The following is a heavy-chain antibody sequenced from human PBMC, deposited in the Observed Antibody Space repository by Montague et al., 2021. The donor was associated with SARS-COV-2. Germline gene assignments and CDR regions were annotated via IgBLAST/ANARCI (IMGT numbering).Heavy chain of an antibody. J-gene: IGHJ4*02. V-gene: IGHV4-4*02. CDR3: APLGYCGSDNCYRVN. Sequence: SETLSLTCAVSGGSISSRNWWSWVRQPPGKGLEWIGEIYRSGSTNYNPPLKSRVTISVDKSKNQFSLNLSSVTAADTAVYHCAPLGYCGSDNCYRVNWGQGTLVTVSS. D-gene: IGHD2-2*01. CDR1: GGSISSRNW. CDR2: IYRSGST.